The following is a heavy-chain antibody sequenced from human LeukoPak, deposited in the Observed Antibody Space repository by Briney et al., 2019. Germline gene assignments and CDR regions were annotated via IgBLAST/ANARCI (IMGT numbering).Heavy chain of an antibody. CDR1: GYTFTGYY. CDR3: ARAVPSSSFPFDY. D-gene: IGHD6-13*01. V-gene: IGHV1-2*02. J-gene: IGHJ4*02. CDR2: INPNSGGT. Sequence: ASVKVSCKASGYTFTGYYMHWVRQAPGQGLEWMGWINPNSGGTNYAQKFQGRVTMTRDTSISTAYMELSRLRSDDTAVYYCARAVPSSSFPFDYWGQGTLVTVSS.